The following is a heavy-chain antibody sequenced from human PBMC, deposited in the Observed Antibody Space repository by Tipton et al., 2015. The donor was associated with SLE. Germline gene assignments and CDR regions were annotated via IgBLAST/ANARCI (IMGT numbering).Heavy chain of an antibody. CDR1: GGSISSSSYY. D-gene: IGHD6-19*01. V-gene: IGHV4-39*07. CDR2: IYYSGST. CDR3: ASRPRGIAVAGTNPYFQH. J-gene: IGHJ1*01. Sequence: TLSLTCTVSGGSISSSSYYWGWIRQPPGKGLEWIGSIYYSGSTYYNPSLKSRATISVDTSKNQFSLKLSSVTAADTAVYYCASRPRGIAVAGTNPYFQHWGQGTLVTVSS.